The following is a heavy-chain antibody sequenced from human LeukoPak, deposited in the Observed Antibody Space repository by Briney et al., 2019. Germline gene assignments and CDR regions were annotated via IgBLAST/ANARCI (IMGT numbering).Heavy chain of an antibody. D-gene: IGHD1-26*01. J-gene: IGHJ4*02. V-gene: IGHV1-46*01. Sequence: GASVKVSCKASGYTFTSYYMHWVRQAPGQGLEWMGIINPSGGSPSYAQKFQGRVTMTRDTSTSTVYMELSSLRSDDTAVYYCAISSRYSGSIDYWGQGTLVTVSS. CDR1: GYTFTSYY. CDR3: AISSRYSGSIDY. CDR2: INPSGGSP.